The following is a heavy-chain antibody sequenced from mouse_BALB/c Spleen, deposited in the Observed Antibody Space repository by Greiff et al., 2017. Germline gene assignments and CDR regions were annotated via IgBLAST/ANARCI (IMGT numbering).Heavy chain of an antibody. CDR2: ISSGGST. CDR1: GFTFSSYA. J-gene: IGHJ2*01. CDR3: ARGDGSSSLFDY. V-gene: IGHV5-6-5*01. Sequence: EVHLVESGGGLVKPGGSLKLSCAASGFTFSSYAMSWVRQTPEKRLEWVASISSGGSTYYPDSVKGRFTISRDNARNILYLQMSSLRSEDTAMYYCARGDGSSSLFDYWGQGTTLTVSS. D-gene: IGHD1-1*01.